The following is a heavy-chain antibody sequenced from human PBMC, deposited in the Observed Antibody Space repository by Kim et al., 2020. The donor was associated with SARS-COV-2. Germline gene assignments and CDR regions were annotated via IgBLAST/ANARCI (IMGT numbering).Heavy chain of an antibody. J-gene: IGHJ4*02. D-gene: IGHD3-22*01. CDR3: ARSSGYYSHPFDY. V-gene: IGHV4-59*01. Sequence: YNPSLKSRVTISVDTSKNQFSLTLSSVTAADTAVYYCARSSGYYSHPFDYWGQGTLVTVSS.